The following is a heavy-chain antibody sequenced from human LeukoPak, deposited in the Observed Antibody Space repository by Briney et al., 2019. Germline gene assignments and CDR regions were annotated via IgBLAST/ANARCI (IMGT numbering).Heavy chain of an antibody. Sequence: GGSLRLSCAASGFTFYDYAMHWVRHAPGKGLEWVSGITWNSDTKAYADSVKGRFTISRDNAKNSLYLQMNSLRAEDTALYYCAKGYSGSHYGYFDFWGQGTLVTVSS. D-gene: IGHD1-26*01. J-gene: IGHJ4*02. CDR3: AKGYSGSHYGYFDF. V-gene: IGHV3-9*01. CDR1: GFTFYDYA. CDR2: ITWNSDTK.